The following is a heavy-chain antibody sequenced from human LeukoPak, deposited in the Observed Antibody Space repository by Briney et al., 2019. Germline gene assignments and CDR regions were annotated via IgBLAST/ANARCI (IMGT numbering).Heavy chain of an antibody. J-gene: IGHJ4*02. D-gene: IGHD5-12*01. CDR3: ARWGGYAYYFDY. V-gene: IGHV4-4*02. CDR1: GGSISSSNW. CDR2: INHSGST. Sequence: PSGTLSLTCAVSGGSISSSNWWSWVRQPPGKGLEWIGEINHSGSTNYNPSLKSRVTISVDTSKNQFSLKLSSVTAADTAVCYCARWGGYAYYFDYWGQGTLVTVSS.